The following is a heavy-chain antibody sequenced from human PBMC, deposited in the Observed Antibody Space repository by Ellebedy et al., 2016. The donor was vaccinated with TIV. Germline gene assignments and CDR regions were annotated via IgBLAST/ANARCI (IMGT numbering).Heavy chain of an antibody. J-gene: IGHJ5*02. D-gene: IGHD6-19*01. CDR1: GGSISSSNW. CDR3: ARERKVAGTKPGWFDP. V-gene: IGHV4-4*02. CDR2: IYHSGST. Sequence: MPSETLSLTCAVSGGSISSSNWWSWVRQPPGKGLEWIAQIYHSGSTNYNPSLKIRVTISLDKSKNQFSLRLTSVTAADTAVYYCARERKVAGTKPGWFDPWGQGTLVTVSS.